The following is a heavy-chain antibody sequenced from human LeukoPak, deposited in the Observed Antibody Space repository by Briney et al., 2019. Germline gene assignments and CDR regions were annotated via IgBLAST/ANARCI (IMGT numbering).Heavy chain of an antibody. CDR2: ISAYNGNT. Sequence: ASVKVSCKASGYTFTNYGISWVRQAPGQGLEWMGWISAYNGNTNYAQKLQGRVTMTTDTSTSTAYMELRSLRSDDTAVYYCAGTYYDFWSGYFPLDYWGQGTLVTVSS. V-gene: IGHV1-18*01. CDR1: GYTFTNYG. J-gene: IGHJ4*02. D-gene: IGHD3-3*01. CDR3: AGTYYDFWSGYFPLDY.